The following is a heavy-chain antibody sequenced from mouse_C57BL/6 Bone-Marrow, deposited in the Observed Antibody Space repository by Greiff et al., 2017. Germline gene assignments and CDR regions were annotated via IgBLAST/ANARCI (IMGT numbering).Heavy chain of an antibody. Sequence: QVQLQQSGPELVKPGASVKISCKASGYAFSSSWMNWVKQRPGKGLEWIGRIYPGDGDTNYNGKFKGKATLTADKSSSTAYMQLSSLTSEDSAVYFCARRPYYYGSSSWYFEVWGTGTTVTVSS. J-gene: IGHJ1*03. CDR3: ARRPYYYGSSSWYFEV. V-gene: IGHV1-82*01. D-gene: IGHD1-1*01. CDR1: GYAFSSSW. CDR2: IYPGDGDT.